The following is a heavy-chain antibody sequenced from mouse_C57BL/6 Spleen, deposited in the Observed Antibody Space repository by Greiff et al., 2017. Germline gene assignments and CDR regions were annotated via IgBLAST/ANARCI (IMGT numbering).Heavy chain of an antibody. D-gene: IGHD1-1*01. Sequence: QVQLQQSGAELVRPGASVTLSCKASGYTFTDYEMHWVKQTPVHGLEWIGAIDPETGGTAYNQKFKGKAILTADKSSSTAYMELRSLTSEDSAVYYCTRDVYYYGSSPFDYWGQGTTLTVSS. J-gene: IGHJ2*01. CDR3: TRDVYYYGSSPFDY. CDR1: GYTFTDYE. CDR2: IDPETGGT. V-gene: IGHV1-15*01.